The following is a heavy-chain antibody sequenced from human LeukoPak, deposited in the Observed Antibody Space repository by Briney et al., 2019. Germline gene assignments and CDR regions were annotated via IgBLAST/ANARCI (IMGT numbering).Heavy chain of an antibody. Sequence: SETLSLTCTVSGGSISSYYWSWIRQPPGKGLEWIGYIYYSGSTNYNPSLKSRVTISVDTSKNQFSLKLSSVTAADTAVYYCVRRYTASPGERFDYWGPGTLVTVSS. CDR2: IYYSGST. V-gene: IGHV4-59*01. D-gene: IGHD2-2*02. J-gene: IGHJ4*02. CDR1: GGSISSYY. CDR3: VRRYTASPGERFDY.